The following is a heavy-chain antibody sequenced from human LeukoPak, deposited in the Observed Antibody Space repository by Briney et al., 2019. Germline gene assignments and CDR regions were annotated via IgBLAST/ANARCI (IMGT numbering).Heavy chain of an antibody. D-gene: IGHD6-6*01. Sequence: SETLSLTCTVSGGSISSYYWSWIRQPPGKGLEWIGYIYYSGSTNYNPSLKSRVTISVDTSKNQFSLKLSSVTAADTAVYYCARAEAGIAARLGRYYYYYMDVWGKGTTVTVSS. CDR1: GGSISSYY. J-gene: IGHJ6*03. CDR3: ARAEAGIAARLGRYYYYYMDV. V-gene: IGHV4-59*01. CDR2: IYYSGST.